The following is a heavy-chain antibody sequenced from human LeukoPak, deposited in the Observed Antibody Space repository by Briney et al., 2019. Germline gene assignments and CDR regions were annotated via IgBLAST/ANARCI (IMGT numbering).Heavy chain of an antibody. CDR3: ATWHCSSTSCYRLGVDY. CDR2: FDPEVGET. V-gene: IGHV1-24*01. D-gene: IGHD2-2*01. Sequence: ASVKVSCKVSGYTLTELSMHWVRQAPGKGLEWMGGFDPEVGETIYAQKFQGRVTMTEDTSTDTAYMELSSLRSEDTAVYYCATWHCSSTSCYRLGVDYWGQGTLVTVSS. J-gene: IGHJ4*02. CDR1: GYTLTELS.